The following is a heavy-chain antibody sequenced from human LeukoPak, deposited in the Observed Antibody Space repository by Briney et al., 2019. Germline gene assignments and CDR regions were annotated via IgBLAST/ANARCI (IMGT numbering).Heavy chain of an antibody. CDR2: ISSSGSTI. Sequence: GGSLRLSCAASGFTFSSYEMNWVRQAPGKGLEWVSYISSSGSTIYYADSVKGRFTISRDNAKNSLYLQMNSLRAEDTAVYYCARESHYGLDAFDIWGQGTMVTVSS. CDR1: GFTFSSYE. CDR3: ARESHYGLDAFDI. D-gene: IGHD3-10*01. J-gene: IGHJ3*02. V-gene: IGHV3-48*03.